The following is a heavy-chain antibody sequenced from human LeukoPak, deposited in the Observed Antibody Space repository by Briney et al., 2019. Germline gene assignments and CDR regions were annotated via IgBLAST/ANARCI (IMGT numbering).Heavy chain of an antibody. J-gene: IGHJ4*02. CDR3: AKNWGSLDY. CDR2: IKQDGSEK. D-gene: IGHD7-27*01. Sequence: GGSLRLSCAASGFAFSSYAMIWVRQAPGKGLEWVANIKQDGSEKYYVDSVKGRFTISRDNAKNSLYLQMNSLRAEDTAVYYCAKNWGSLDYWGQGTLVTVSS. CDR1: GFAFSSYA. V-gene: IGHV3-7*01.